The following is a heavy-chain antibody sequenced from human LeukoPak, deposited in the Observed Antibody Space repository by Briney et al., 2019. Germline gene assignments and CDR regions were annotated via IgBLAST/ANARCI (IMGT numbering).Heavy chain of an antibody. CDR2: IKSKTDGETT. Sequence: GGSLRLSCAASGFTFSNAWMNWVRQAPGKGLEWVGRIKSKTDGETTDYAAPVKGRFTISRDDSKNTLYLQMNSLETEDTAIYYCSHRDRIAVAGADYWGQGTLVTVSS. CDR3: SHRDRIAVAGADY. J-gene: IGHJ4*02. V-gene: IGHV3-15*07. CDR1: GFTFSNAW. D-gene: IGHD6-19*01.